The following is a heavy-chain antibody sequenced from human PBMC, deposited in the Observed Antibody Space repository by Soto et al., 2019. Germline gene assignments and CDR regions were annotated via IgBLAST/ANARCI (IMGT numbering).Heavy chain of an antibody. J-gene: IGHJ4*02. D-gene: IGHD2-15*01. CDR1: GFTFSSYA. CDR2: ISGSGGST. CDR3: AKDHGGYCSGGSCYLLFDY. Sequence: GGSLRLSCAASGFTFSSYAMSWVRQAPGKGLEWVSAISGSGGSTYYADSVKGRFTISRDNSKNTLYLQMNSLRAEDTAVYYCAKDHGGYCSGGSCYLLFDYWGQGTLVTVSS. V-gene: IGHV3-23*01.